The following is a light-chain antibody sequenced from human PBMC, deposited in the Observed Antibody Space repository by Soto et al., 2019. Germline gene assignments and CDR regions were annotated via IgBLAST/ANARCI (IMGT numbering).Light chain of an antibody. J-gene: IGKJ5*01. CDR3: QQRSNWIT. Sequence: EIVLTQSPGTLSLSPGERATLSCRAGQSVSRYLAWYQQKPGQAPRLVIYDASYRATGIPARFSGSGSGTDFTLTISSLEPEDFAVYYCQQRSNWITFGQGTRLEIK. CDR1: QSVSRY. V-gene: IGKV3-11*01. CDR2: DAS.